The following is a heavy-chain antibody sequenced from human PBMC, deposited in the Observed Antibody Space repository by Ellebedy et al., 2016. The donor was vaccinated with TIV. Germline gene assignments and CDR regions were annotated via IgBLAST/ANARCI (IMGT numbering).Heavy chain of an antibody. CDR2: IYRVRDT. Sequence: PGGSLRLSCEASGITLSTSYVSRVRQAPGKGLEWVSAIYRVRDTYYADPVKGRFTVSRDNSRNTVYLQMNSLRPEDTAVYYCVSHLWGQGTLVTVSS. CDR3: VSHL. CDR1: GITLSTSY. V-gene: IGHV3-66*01. J-gene: IGHJ4*02.